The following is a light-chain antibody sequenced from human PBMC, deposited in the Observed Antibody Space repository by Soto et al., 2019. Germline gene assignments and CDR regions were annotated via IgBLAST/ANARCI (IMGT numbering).Light chain of an antibody. CDR1: QSVSSSY. J-gene: IGKJ1*01. Sequence: EIVLTQSPGTLSLSPGERATLSCRASQSVSSSYLAWYQQKPGQARRLLIYGASSRATGIPDRFSGSGSGTDFTLTISRLEPEDFAVYYCQQYGSSGWTFGQGTKVEIK. CDR2: GAS. CDR3: QQYGSSGWT. V-gene: IGKV3-20*01.